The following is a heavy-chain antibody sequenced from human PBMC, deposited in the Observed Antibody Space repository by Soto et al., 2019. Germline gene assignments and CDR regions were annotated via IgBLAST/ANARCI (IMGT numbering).Heavy chain of an antibody. CDR3: ARERSSAALDI. V-gene: IGHV1-8*01. J-gene: IGHJ3*02. Sequence: QVQLVQSGAEVKKPGASVKVSCKTSGYTFTSYDINWVRQATGQGLEWMGWMNPNSGNTAYAQKFQGRVTMTRNTSISTAYMELSSLISEDTAVFYCARERSSAALDIWGQGTMVTVSS. CDR2: MNPNSGNT. CDR1: GYTFTSYD. D-gene: IGHD1-26*01.